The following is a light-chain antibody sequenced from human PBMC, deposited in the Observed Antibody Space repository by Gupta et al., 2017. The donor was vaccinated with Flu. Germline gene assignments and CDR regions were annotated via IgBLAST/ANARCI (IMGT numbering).Light chain of an antibody. CDR3: QSYDRSLDAYV. J-gene: IGLJ1*01. V-gene: IGLV1-40*01. CDR1: GPNLGANYD. Sequence: QSVLTQPPSVSGALGPRVTISCTGSGPNLGANYDVHWYQHLPGRAPSLLIHGNTNRPSGVPDRFSGSKSGSSASLAITELQAEDEADYYCQSYDRSLDAYVFGTGTKVTVL. CDR2: GNT.